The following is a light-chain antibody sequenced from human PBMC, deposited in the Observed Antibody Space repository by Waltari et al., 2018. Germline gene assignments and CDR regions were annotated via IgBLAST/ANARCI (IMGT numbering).Light chain of an antibody. J-gene: IGKJ1*01. CDR1: QRIGNN. CDR2: GAF. CDR3: QQYNFWPRT. Sequence: DIVMTQSPGTLSVSPRERATLSCRASQRIGNNLAWYQQKRGQAPRLLIFGAFTRATDIPARFSGSGSGTEFTLTISSVQSEDFAVYYCQQYNFWPRTFGLGTKVEI. V-gene: IGKV3D-15*01.